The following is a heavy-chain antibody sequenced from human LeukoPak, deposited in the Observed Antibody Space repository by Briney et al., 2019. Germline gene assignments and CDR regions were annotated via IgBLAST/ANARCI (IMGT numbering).Heavy chain of an antibody. CDR2: IYYSGST. J-gene: IGHJ4*02. D-gene: IGHD1-26*01. V-gene: IGHV4-39*01. CDR1: GGSISSSSYY. Sequence: PSETLSLTCTVSGGSISSSSYYWGWIRQPPGKGLEWIGSIYYSGSTYYNPSLKSRVTISVDTSKNQFSLKLSSVTAADTAVYYCARLRPLPYSGRRSMRPYYFDYWGQGTLVTVSS. CDR3: ARLRPLPYSGRRSMRPYYFDY.